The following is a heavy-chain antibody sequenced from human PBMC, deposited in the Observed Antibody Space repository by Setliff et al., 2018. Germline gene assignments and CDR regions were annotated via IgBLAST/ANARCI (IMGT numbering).Heavy chain of an antibody. V-gene: IGHV4-38-2*01. CDR2: IYHSGST. J-gene: IGHJ6*02. Sequence: SETLSLTCAVSGYSISSGYYWGWIRQPPGKGLEWIGSIYHSGSTYYNPSLKSRVTISVDTSKNQFSLKLSSVTAADTAVYYCAREDYYYYGMDVWGQGTTVTVSS. CDR1: GYSISSGYY. CDR3: AREDYYYYGMDV.